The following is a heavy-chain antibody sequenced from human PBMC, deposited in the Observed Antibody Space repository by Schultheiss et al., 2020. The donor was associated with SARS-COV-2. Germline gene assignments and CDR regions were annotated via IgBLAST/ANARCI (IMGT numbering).Heavy chain of an antibody. CDR3: ATTDYADFDY. Sequence: GESLKISCKASGYSFTSYWIGWVRQMPGKGLEWMGVIYPADSDTRYSPSFQGQVTISADKSISTAYLQWSSLKASDTAMYYCATTDYADFDYWGQGTLVTVSS. CDR2: IYPADSDT. D-gene: IGHD3-16*01. V-gene: IGHV5-51*01. J-gene: IGHJ4*02. CDR1: GYSFTSYW.